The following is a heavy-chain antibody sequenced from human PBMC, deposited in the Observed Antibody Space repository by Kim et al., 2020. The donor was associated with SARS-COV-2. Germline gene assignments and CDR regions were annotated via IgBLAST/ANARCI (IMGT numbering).Heavy chain of an antibody. D-gene: IGHD5-18*01. CDR1: GFTFSSYA. CDR3: SGGGEGYGQRGWFDP. V-gene: IGHV3-30*04. CDR2: ISYDGSNK. J-gene: IGHJ5*02. Sequence: GGSLRLSCAASGFTFSSYAMHWVRQAPGKGLEWVAVISYDGSNKYYADSVKGRFTISRDNSKNTLYLQMNSLRAEDTAVYYCSGGGEGYGQRGWFDPWGQGTLVTVSS.